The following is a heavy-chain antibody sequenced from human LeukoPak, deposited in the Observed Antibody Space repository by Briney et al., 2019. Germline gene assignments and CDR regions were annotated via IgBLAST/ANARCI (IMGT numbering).Heavy chain of an antibody. CDR2: ISSDSGYI. Sequence: GGSLRLSCAASGFSLSSNSMNWVRQPPGKGLEWVSSISSDSGYIYYADSVKGRFTISRDNAENSLYLQMNSLRAEDTAVYFCARSTRRRDDEVYYFYYMDVWGKGTTVTVSS. V-gene: IGHV3-21*06. CDR1: GFSLSSNS. J-gene: IGHJ6*03. CDR3: ARSTRRRDDEVYYFYYMDV. D-gene: IGHD3-3*01.